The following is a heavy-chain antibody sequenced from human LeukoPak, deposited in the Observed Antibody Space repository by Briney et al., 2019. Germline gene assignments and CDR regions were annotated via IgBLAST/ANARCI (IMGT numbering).Heavy chain of an antibody. V-gene: IGHV4-4*07. Sequence: SETLSLTCTVSGGSISGYYWSWIRQPAGKGLEWIGRIYTSGSTNYNASLKSRVSMSVDTSKNQFSLKLSSVTAADTAVFYCARENSGSYRAFDYWGQGTLVTVS. D-gene: IGHD1-26*01. CDR2: IYTSGST. J-gene: IGHJ4*02. CDR3: ARENSGSYRAFDY. CDR1: GGSISGYY.